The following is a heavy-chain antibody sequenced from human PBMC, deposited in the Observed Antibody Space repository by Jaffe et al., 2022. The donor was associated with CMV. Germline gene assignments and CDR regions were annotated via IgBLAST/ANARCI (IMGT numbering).Heavy chain of an antibody. D-gene: IGHD6-19*01. CDR2: ISSSGSTI. J-gene: IGHJ4*02. V-gene: IGHV3-48*03. Sequence: EVQLVESGGGLVQPGGSLRLSCAASGFTFSSYEMNWVRQAPGKGLEWVSYISSSGSTIYYADSVKGRFTISRDNAKNSLYLQMNSLRAEDTAVYYCARVDSSGWLSGDYWGQGTLVTVSS. CDR3: ARVDSSGWLSGDY. CDR1: GFTFSSYE.